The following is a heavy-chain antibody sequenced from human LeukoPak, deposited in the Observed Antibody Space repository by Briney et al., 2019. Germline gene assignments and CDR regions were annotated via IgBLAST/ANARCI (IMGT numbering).Heavy chain of an antibody. Sequence: SETLSLTCTVSGDSISSGDYYWSWIRQPAGKRLEWIGRISSSGSTNYNPPLKSRATISVDTSKNQFSLKLRSVTAADTAVYYCARGLHTRSSGRRFDVFELWGQGTMVTVSS. CDR1: GDSISSGDYY. CDR3: ARGLHTRSSGRRFDVFEL. J-gene: IGHJ3*01. CDR2: ISSSGST. V-gene: IGHV4-61*02. D-gene: IGHD6-6*01.